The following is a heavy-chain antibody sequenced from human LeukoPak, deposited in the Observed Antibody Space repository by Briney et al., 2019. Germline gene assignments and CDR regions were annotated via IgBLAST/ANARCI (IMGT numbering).Heavy chain of an antibody. Sequence: ASVKVSCKASGYTFTGYYMHWVRQAPGQGLEWMGWINPNSGGTNYAQKFQGRVTMTRDTSISTAYMEMSRMRSDDTAVYYCARMASGYGFDAFDIWGQGTMVTVSS. CDR2: INPNSGGT. D-gene: IGHD3-16*01. CDR1: GYTFTGYY. CDR3: ARMASGYGFDAFDI. V-gene: IGHV1-2*02. J-gene: IGHJ3*02.